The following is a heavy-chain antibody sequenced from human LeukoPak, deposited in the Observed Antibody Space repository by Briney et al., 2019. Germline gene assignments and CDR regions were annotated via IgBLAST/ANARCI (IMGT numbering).Heavy chain of an antibody. J-gene: IGHJ3*01. Sequence: GGSLRLSCEVSGAIVSSNYLSWVRQPPGKGLEWVSVLYSVGSTFYADSVKGRFIISRDNSKNTVFLQMNSLRAEDTAVYYCARVQGHALPTNALDFWGQGTMVTVSS. V-gene: IGHV3-66*01. D-gene: IGHD5-12*01. CDR1: GAIVSSNY. CDR2: LYSVGST. CDR3: ARVQGHALPTNALDF.